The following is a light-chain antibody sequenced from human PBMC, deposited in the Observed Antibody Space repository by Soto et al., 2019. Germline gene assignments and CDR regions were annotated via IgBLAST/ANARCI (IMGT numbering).Light chain of an antibody. Sequence: QSVLTQPPSASGTPGQRVTISCSGSSSNIGSNYVYWYQQLPGTAPKLLIYRNNQRPSGVPDRFSGSKSGTSASLAISGLRSEDEADYYCAAWDDGLSGPKFGGGTKLTVL. CDR2: RNN. CDR3: AAWDDGLSGPK. V-gene: IGLV1-47*01. CDR1: SSNIGSNY. J-gene: IGLJ3*02.